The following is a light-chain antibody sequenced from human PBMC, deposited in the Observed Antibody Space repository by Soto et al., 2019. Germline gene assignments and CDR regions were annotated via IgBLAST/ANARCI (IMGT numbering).Light chain of an antibody. CDR1: QNFCSSY. Sequence: EVGLKQSPDTVSLSQGERAALSCRASQNFCSSYLAWYQQKRGQAPRFLIYDASNRATGIPARFSGSGSGTNFTLAISSLQSEDFAVYFCQQYAYWPETFGQGTKVDI. CDR2: DAS. CDR3: QQYAYWPET. V-gene: IGKV3-20*01. J-gene: IGKJ1*01.